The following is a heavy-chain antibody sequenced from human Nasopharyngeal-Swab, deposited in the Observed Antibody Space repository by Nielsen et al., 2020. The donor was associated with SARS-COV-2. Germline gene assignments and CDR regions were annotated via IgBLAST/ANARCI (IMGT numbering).Heavy chain of an antibody. D-gene: IGHD3-22*01. Sequence: GTGLEWVSAISGSGGSTYYADSVKGRFTISRDNSKNTLYLQMNSLRAEDTAVYYCAKGKVVVVITPLGYWGQGTLVTVSS. CDR3: AKGKVVVVITPLGY. V-gene: IGHV3-23*01. J-gene: IGHJ4*02. CDR2: ISGSGGST.